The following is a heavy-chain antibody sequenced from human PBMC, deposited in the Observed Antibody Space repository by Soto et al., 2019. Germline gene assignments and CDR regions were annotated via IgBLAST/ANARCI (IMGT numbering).Heavy chain of an antibody. CDR2: IYYSGST. J-gene: IGHJ4*02. Sequence: QVQLQESAPGLVKPSETLSLTCTVSGGSISSYYWSWIRQPPGKGLACIGYIYYSGSTNYNPSLKGRVIVSVDTSKNQFSLTVSSVTAAVTAVYYCARARLGYFDWLSDFDYWGQGTLVTVSS. V-gene: IGHV4-59*01. D-gene: IGHD3-9*01. CDR3: ARARLGYFDWLSDFDY. CDR1: GGSISSYY.